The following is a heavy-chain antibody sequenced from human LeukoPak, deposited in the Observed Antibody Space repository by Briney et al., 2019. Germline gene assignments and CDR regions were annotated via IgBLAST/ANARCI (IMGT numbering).Heavy chain of an antibody. D-gene: IGHD5-24*01. CDR1: GFTFSSYG. J-gene: IGHJ3*02. CDR3: AKDQTPGTHRWLQPIGGDAFDI. Sequence: GGSLRLSCAASGFTFSSYGMHWVRLAPGKGLEWVAVISYDGSNKYYADSVKGRFTISRDNSKNTLYLQMNSLRAEDTAVYYCAKDQTPGTHRWLQPIGGDAFDIWGQGTMVTVSS. V-gene: IGHV3-30*18. CDR2: ISYDGSNK.